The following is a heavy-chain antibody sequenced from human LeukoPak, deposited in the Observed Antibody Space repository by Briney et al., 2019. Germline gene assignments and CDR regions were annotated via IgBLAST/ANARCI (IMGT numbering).Heavy chain of an antibody. J-gene: IGHJ4*02. Sequence: GRSLRLSCAGSGFTFSSYAMHWVRQAPGKGLEWVAVISYDGSNKYYADSVKGRFTISRDNSKNTLYLQMNSLRAEDTAVYYCARDQYTTYSSSDRVPLFGYWGQGTLVTVSS. V-gene: IGHV3-30*04. CDR2: ISYDGSNK. CDR3: ARDQYTTYSSSDRVPLFGY. D-gene: IGHD6-13*01. CDR1: GFTFSSYA.